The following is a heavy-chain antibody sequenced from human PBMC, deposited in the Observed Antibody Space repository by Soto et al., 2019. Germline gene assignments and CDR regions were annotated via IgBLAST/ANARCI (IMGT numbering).Heavy chain of an antibody. CDR2: INSNSGAT. CDR3: ARESLVTGTRHFDY. V-gene: IGHV1-2*02. CDR1: GYTFTAYY. Sequence: EASVKVSCKASGYTFTAYYLHWVRQAPGQGLEWMGWINSNSGATNYAQKCQGRVTMARDTSISTAYMELSGLRSDYPAVYYCARESLVTGTRHFDYWGQGTLVTVSS. D-gene: IGHD1-7*01. J-gene: IGHJ4*02.